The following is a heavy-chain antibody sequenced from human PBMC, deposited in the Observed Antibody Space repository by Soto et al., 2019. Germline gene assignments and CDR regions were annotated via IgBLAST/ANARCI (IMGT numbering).Heavy chain of an antibody. J-gene: IGHJ4*02. CDR2: IYNSGST. V-gene: IGHV4-59*08. D-gene: IGHD1-26*01. CDR1: GGSIRSYY. CDR3: ARRYGSAIDY. Sequence: QVQLQESGPGLVKPSETLSLTCTVSGGSIRSYYWSWIRQPPGKGLEWIGYIYNSGSTNYNPSLKSRVTISVDTSKNQFSLKLSSVTAADTAVYYCARRYGSAIDYWGQGTLVTVSS.